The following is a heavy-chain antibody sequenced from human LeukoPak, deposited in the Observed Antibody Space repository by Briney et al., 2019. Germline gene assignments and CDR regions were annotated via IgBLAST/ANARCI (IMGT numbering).Heavy chain of an antibody. V-gene: IGHV4-59*01. CDR2: IYYSGST. CDR1: GGSISSYY. CDR3: ARETSQKGAHYMDV. J-gene: IGHJ6*03. D-gene: IGHD3-16*01. Sequence: SETLSLTCTVSGGSISSYYWSWIRQPPGKGLEWIEYIYYSGSTNYNPSLKSRVTISVDTSKNQVSLKLRSVTAADTAVYYCARETSQKGAHYMDVWGKGTTVTISS.